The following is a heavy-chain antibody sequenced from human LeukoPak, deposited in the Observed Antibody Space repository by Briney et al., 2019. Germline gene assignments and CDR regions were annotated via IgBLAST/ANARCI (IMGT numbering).Heavy chain of an antibody. CDR3: AREYPGSSGWYIPNWFDP. D-gene: IGHD6-19*01. V-gene: IGHV1-2*02. CDR1: GYTFTGYY. CDR2: INPNSGGT. Sequence: ASVKVTCKASGYTFTGYYMHWVRQAPGQGLEWMGWINPNSGGTNYAQKFQGRVTMTRDTSISTAYMELSGLRSDDTAVYYCAREYPGSSGWYIPNWFDPWGRGTLVTVSS. J-gene: IGHJ5*02.